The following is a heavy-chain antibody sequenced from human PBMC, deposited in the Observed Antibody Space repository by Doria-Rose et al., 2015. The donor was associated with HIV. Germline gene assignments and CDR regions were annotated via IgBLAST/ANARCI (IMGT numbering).Heavy chain of an antibody. CDR2: INHSGST. V-gene: IGHV4-34*01. CDR1: GGSFSGYY. CDR3: ARGLLRGGWNDVDYYYGMDV. J-gene: IGHJ6*02. D-gene: IGHD1-1*01. Sequence: QVQLQQWDAGLVKPSETLSLTCAVFGGSFSGYYWSWIRQPPGKGLEWIGEINHSGSTHYKTFLKNRVTISFVTSKILFSLKLSSVTAADTAVYYCARGLLRGGWNDVDYYYGMDVWGQGTTVTVSS.